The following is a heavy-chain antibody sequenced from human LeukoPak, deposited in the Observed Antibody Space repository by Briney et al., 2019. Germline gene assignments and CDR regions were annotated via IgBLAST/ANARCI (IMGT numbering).Heavy chain of an antibody. J-gene: IGHJ6*02. V-gene: IGHV3-23*01. CDR3: AKIPIAAAGRGYYYYYGMDV. CDR2: ISGSGGST. D-gene: IGHD6-13*01. CDR1: GFTFSSYA. Sequence: GGSLRLSCAASGFTFSSYAMSWVRQAPGKGLEWVSAISGSGGSTYYADSVKGRFTISRDNSKNTLYLQMNSLRAEDTAVYYCAKIPIAAAGRGYYYYYGMDVWGQGTTVTVSS.